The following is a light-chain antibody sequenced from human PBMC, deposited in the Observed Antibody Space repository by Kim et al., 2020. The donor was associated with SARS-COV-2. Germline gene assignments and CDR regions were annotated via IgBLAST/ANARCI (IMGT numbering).Light chain of an antibody. CDR1: QGILSSDHMNF. CDR3: QQYSITPPT. J-gene: IGKJ2*01. V-gene: IGKV4-1*01. Sequence: ERATINCKASQGILSSDHMNFLSWYQQRPGQPPKLLIYWASTRESGVPDRFSGSGSGTDFTLTISSLQAEDVAIYYCQQYSITPPTFGQGTKLEI. CDR2: WAS.